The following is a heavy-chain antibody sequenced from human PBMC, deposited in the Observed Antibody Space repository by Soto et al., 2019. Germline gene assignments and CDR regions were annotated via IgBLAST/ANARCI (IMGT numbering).Heavy chain of an antibody. CDR2: IYYSGST. CDR3: ARHVESTVTTFDY. J-gene: IGHJ4*02. Sequence: PSETLSLTCTVSGGSISSSSYYWGWIRQPPGKGLEWIGSIYYSGSTYYNPSLKSRVTISVDTSKNQFSLKLSSVTAADTAVYYCARHVESTVTTFDYWGQGTLVTVSS. CDR1: GGSISSSSYY. D-gene: IGHD4-17*01. V-gene: IGHV4-39*01.